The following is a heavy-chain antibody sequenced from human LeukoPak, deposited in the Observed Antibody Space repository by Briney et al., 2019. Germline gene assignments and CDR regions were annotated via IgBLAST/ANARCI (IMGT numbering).Heavy chain of an antibody. CDR1: GFTFSGHW. D-gene: IGHD1-14*01. J-gene: IGHJ4*02. CDR2: INQGGSDK. V-gene: IGHV3-7*01. Sequence: GGSLRLSCAASGFTFSGHWMSWVRQAPGKGLEWVANINQGGSDKYYVDSVKGRFTISRDNANNLLYLQVNSLRGEDTAVYYCTRDRSRAEDDWGQGTLVTVSS. CDR3: TRDRSRAEDD.